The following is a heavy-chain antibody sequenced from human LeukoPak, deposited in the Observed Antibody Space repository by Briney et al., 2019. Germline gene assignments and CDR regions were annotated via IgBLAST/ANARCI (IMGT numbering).Heavy chain of an antibody. V-gene: IGHV1-58*01. J-gene: IGHJ6*02. Sequence: GTSVKVSCKASGFTFSSSAVQWVRQARGQRLEWIGWIVVGSGNTNYAQKFQERVTITRDISTSTAYMELSSLRSEDTAVYYCASSTSGPDYGMDVWGQGTTVTVSS. CDR1: GFTFSSSA. D-gene: IGHD2-2*01. CDR2: IVVGSGNT. CDR3: ASSTSGPDYGMDV.